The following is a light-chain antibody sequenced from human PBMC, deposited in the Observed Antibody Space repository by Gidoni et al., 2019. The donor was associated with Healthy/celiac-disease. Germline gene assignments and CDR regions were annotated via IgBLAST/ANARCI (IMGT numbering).Light chain of an antibody. CDR1: QSLSSSY. CDR2: GAS. CDR3: QQWT. J-gene: IGKJ1*01. Sequence: EIVLTQSPGTLSLSPGERATLSCRASQSLSSSYLAWYQQKPGQAPRLLIYGASSRATGIPDRFSGSGSGTDFTLNISRLEPEDFAVYYCQQWTFGQXTKVEIK. V-gene: IGKV3-20*01.